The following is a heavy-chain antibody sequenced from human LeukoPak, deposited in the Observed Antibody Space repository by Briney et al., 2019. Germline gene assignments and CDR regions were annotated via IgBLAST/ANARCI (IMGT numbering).Heavy chain of an antibody. CDR3: AGGHTTVTTFKFYYYDMDV. D-gene: IGHD4-17*01. Sequence: PSETLSLTCAVYGGSFSGYYWSWIRHPPGKGLEWIGEINHGGSTNYNPSLKSRVTIPVDTSKNKFSLKLNSVTAADTAVYFCAGGHTTVTTFKFYYYDMDVWGQGTTVTVSS. V-gene: IGHV4-34*01. CDR2: INHGGST. J-gene: IGHJ6*02. CDR1: GGSFSGYY.